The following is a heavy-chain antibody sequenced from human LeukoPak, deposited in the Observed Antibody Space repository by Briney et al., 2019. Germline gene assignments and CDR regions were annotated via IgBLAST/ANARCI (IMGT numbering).Heavy chain of an antibody. J-gene: IGHJ4*01. CDR3: ARGEGRYFDY. V-gene: IGHV3-21*01. D-gene: IGHD3-16*01. CDR1: GFTFSSYS. CDR2: ISSSSSYM. Sequence: GGSLRLSCAASGFTFSSYSMNWVRQAPGKGLEWVSSISSSSSYMYYADSVKGRFTISRDNAKNTLYLQMNSLRAEDTAVYYCARGEGRYFDYWGQGTLVTVSS.